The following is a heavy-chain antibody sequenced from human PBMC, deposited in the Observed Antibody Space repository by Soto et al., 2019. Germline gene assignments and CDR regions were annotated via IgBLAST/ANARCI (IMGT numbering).Heavy chain of an antibody. CDR3: ARGDYYYYGMDV. Sequence: QVQLQESGPGLVKPSETLSLTCTVSGGSISSYYWSWIRQPPGKGLEWIGYIYYSGSTNYNPSLKRRVTISVDTSKNQFSLKLSSVTAADTAVYYCARGDYYYYGMDVWGQGTTVTVSS. V-gene: IGHV4-59*01. CDR2: IYYSGST. CDR1: GGSISSYY. J-gene: IGHJ6*02.